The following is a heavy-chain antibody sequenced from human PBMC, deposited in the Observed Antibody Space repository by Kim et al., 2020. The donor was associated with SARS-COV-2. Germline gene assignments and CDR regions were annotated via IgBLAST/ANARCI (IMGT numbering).Heavy chain of an antibody. D-gene: IGHD7-27*01. Sequence: RTIYAQKFQGRVTLTKATSTSTVYIQLSSLRSEDTAVYYCARDGDRWNFDYWGQGALVTVSS. CDR3: ARDGDRWNFDY. V-gene: IGHV1-46*01. J-gene: IGHJ4*02. CDR2: RT.